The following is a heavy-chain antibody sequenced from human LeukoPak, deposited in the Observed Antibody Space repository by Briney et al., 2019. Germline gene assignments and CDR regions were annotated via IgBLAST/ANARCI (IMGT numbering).Heavy chain of an antibody. CDR3: ARGDIGFDILSPYGMDV. V-gene: IGHV1-69*05. Sequence: SVKVSCKASGGTFSSYAISWVRQAPGQGLEWMGGIIPIFGTANYAQKFQGRVTITTDESTSTAYMELSSLRSEDTAVYYCARGDIGFDILSPYGMDVWGQGTTVTVSS. D-gene: IGHD3-9*01. CDR1: GGTFSSYA. J-gene: IGHJ6*02. CDR2: IIPIFGTA.